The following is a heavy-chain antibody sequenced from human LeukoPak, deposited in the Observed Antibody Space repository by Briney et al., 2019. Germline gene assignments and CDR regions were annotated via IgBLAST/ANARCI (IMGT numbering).Heavy chain of an antibody. CDR3: AKVYDYSNYEGYYYMDV. D-gene: IGHD4-11*01. Sequence: PGGSLRLSCAASGFTFSSYAMSWVRQAPGKGLEWVSAISGSGGSTYYADSVKGRFTISRDNSKNTLYLQMNSLRAEDTAVYYCAKVYDYSNYEGYYYMDVWGKGTTVTVSS. V-gene: IGHV3-23*01. CDR2: ISGSGGST. CDR1: GFTFSSYA. J-gene: IGHJ6*03.